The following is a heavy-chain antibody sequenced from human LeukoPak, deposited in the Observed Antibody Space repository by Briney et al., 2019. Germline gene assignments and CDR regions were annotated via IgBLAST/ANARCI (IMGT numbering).Heavy chain of an antibody. CDR2: ISYDGSNK. CDR1: GFTFSSYG. J-gene: IGHJ4*02. D-gene: IGHD3-10*01. CDR3: ARDPKPPGKFGGFDY. Sequence: SGGSLRLSCAASGFTFSSYGMHWVRQAPGKGLEWVAVISYDGSNKYYADSVKGRFTISRDNSKNTLYLQMNSLRAEDTAVYYCARDPKPPGKFGGFDYWGQGTLVTVSS. V-gene: IGHV3-30*03.